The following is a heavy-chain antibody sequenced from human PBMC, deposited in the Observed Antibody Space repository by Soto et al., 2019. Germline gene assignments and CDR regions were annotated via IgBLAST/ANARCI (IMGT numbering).Heavy chain of an antibody. D-gene: IGHD1-1*01. CDR3: AREPATAKPEGVDF. CDR1: GYTFSDYY. Sequence: ASVKVSCKASGYTFSDYYIHWVRQAPGQGLEWMGWINPNSGGTKCAPKFQGGVTMTRDTSITTAYMELSRLRSGDTAVYYCAREPATAKPEGVDFWGQGTLVTVSS. CDR2: INPNSGGT. V-gene: IGHV1-2*02. J-gene: IGHJ4*02.